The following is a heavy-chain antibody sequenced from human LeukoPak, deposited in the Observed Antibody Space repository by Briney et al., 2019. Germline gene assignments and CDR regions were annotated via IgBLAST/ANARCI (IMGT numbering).Heavy chain of an antibody. CDR3: ARDRVYSSSYYYGMDV. Sequence: PGGSLRLSCAASGFTFSDYYMSWIRQAPGEGLEWVSYISSSGSTIYYADSVKGRFTISRDNSKNTLYLQMNSLRAEDTAVYYCARDRVYSSSYYYGMDVWGQGTTVTVSS. J-gene: IGHJ6*02. CDR2: ISSSGSTI. V-gene: IGHV3-11*04. CDR1: GFTFSDYY. D-gene: IGHD6-13*01.